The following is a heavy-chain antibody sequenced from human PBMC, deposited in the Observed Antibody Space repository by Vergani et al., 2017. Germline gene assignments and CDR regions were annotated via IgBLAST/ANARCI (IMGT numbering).Heavy chain of an antibody. CDR3: ARGLWDCTHIRCSPPSY. V-gene: IGHV3-23*01. CDR2: ISSSGGGT. CDR1: GFTFNNFA. D-gene: IGHD2-8*01. Sequence: EVQLLESGGGLVEPGGSLRLSCAASGFTFNNFAMGWVRQAPGKGLDWVSSISSSGGGTYFADSVKGRFTISRDNAKKSVYLQMNSLRAEDTAMYFCARGLWDCTHIRCSPPSYWGQGTQVTVSS. J-gene: IGHJ4*02.